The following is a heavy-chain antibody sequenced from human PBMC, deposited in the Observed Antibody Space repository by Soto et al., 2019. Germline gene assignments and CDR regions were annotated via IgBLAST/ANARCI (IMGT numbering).Heavy chain of an antibody. J-gene: IGHJ6*02. Sequence: QVQLVQSGAEVKKPGSSVKVSCKASGGTFSSYAISWVRQAPGQGLEWMGGIIPIFGTANYAQKFQGRVTITADESTSPDYMELSSLRSEDTAVYYCAREEGRIAVAGAYYYYYGMDVWGQGTTVTVSS. CDR1: GGTFSSYA. CDR2: IIPIFGTA. CDR3: AREEGRIAVAGAYYYYYGMDV. V-gene: IGHV1-69*12. D-gene: IGHD6-19*01.